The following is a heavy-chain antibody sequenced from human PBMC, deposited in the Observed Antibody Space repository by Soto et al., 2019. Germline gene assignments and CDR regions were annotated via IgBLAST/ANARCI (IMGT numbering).Heavy chain of an antibody. CDR2: IYHSGST. CDR1: GGSISSGGYS. CDR3: AADLAPTDPSTWFEP. D-gene: IGHD1-1*01. V-gene: IGHV4-30-2*01. Sequence: PSETLSLTCAVSGGSISSGGYSWSWIRQPPGKGLEWIGYIYHSGSTYYNPSLKSRVTISVDRSKIQFSLKLSSVTAADTAVYYCAADLAPTDPSTWFEPWGQGTLVTVSS. J-gene: IGHJ5*02.